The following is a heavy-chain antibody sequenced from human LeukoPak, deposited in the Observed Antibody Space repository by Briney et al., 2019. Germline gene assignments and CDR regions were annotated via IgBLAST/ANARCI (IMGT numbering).Heavy chain of an antibody. J-gene: IGHJ4*02. Sequence: GGSLRLSCAASGFTFDDYGMSWVRQAPGKGLEWVSGIDRNGDSTGYADSVKGRFTISRDNSKNTLYLQMNSLRAEDTAVYYCAKGNTIFGVVSHFDYWGQGTLVTVSS. CDR3: AKGNTIFGVVSHFDY. D-gene: IGHD3-3*01. CDR2: IDRNGDST. CDR1: GFTFDDYG. V-gene: IGHV3-20*04.